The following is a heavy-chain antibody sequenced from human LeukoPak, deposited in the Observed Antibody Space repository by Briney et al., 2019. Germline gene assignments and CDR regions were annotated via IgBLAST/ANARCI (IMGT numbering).Heavy chain of an antibody. CDR1: GFTFSSYG. CDR2: ISGSGGST. CDR3: AKPDRTQRRHLAYFDY. J-gene: IGHJ4*02. D-gene: IGHD1-1*01. Sequence: GGSLRLSCAASGFTFSSYGMSWVRQAPGKGLEWVSAISGSGGSTYYADSVKGRFTISRDNSKNTLYLQMNSLRAEDTAVYYCAKPDRTQRRHLAYFDYWGQGTLVTVSS. V-gene: IGHV3-23*01.